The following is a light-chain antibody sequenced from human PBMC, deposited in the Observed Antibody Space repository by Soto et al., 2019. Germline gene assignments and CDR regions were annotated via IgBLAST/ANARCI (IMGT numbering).Light chain of an antibody. Sequence: QSALTQPRSVSGSPGQSVTISCTGTSRNIGSYNYVSWYQQHPGKAPKLMIYDVSKRPSGVPDRFSGSKSGNTASLTISGLRAEDEADYYCCSYAGSYTLIFGGGTKVTVL. CDR1: SRNIGSYNY. V-gene: IGLV2-11*01. J-gene: IGLJ2*01. CDR2: DVS. CDR3: CSYAGSYTLI.